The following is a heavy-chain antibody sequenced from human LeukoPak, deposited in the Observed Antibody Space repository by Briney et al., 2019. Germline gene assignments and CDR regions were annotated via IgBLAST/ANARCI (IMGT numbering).Heavy chain of an antibody. J-gene: IGHJ3*02. Sequence: ASVKVSCKASGGTFSSYAISWVRQAPGQGLEWMGRIIPILGIANYAQKFQGRVTITADKSTSTAYMELSSLRSEDTAVYYCARDGRGSSWTEYDAFDIWGQGTMVTVSS. V-gene: IGHV1-69*04. CDR2: IIPILGIA. D-gene: IGHD6-13*01. CDR3: ARDGRGSSWTEYDAFDI. CDR1: GGTFSSYA.